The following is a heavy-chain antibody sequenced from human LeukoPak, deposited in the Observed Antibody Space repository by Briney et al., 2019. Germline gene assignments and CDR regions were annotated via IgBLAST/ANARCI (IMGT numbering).Heavy chain of an antibody. Sequence: PSQTLSLTCAISGDSVSSNSAAWTWIRQSPSRGLEWLGRTYYRSKWYNDYEVSVQSRITINPDTSENQFSLQLNSVTPEDTAVYYCARGRVTTIANYYYYYIDVWGKGTTVTVSS. V-gene: IGHV6-1*01. D-gene: IGHD4-17*01. J-gene: IGHJ6*03. CDR1: GDSVSSNSAA. CDR2: TYYRSKWYN. CDR3: ARGRVTTIANYYYYYIDV.